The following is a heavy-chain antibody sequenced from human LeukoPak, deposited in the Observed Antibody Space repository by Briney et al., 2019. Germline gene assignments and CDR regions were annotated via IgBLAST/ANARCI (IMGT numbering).Heavy chain of an antibody. CDR3: AKDSYRYCSSTSCYAFDI. J-gene: IGHJ3*02. CDR2: IRYDGSNK. V-gene: IGHV3-30*02. D-gene: IGHD2-2*01. Sequence: GGSLRLSCAASGFTFSSYGMHWVRQAPGKGREWVAFIRYDGSNKYYADSVKGRFTISRDNSKNTLYLQMNSLRAEDTAVYYCAKDSYRYCSSTSCYAFDIWGQGTMVTVSS. CDR1: GFTFSSYG.